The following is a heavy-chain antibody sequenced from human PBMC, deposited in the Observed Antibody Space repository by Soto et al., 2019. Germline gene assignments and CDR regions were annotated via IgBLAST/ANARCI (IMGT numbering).Heavy chain of an antibody. CDR1: SGSMSTYY. D-gene: IGHD7-27*01. J-gene: IGHJ4*02. CDR3: ARETRWGFDY. V-gene: IGHV4-59*01. CDR2: IYSSGST. Sequence: ASETLSLTCTVSSGSMSTYYWGWIRQAPRKELEWIGHIYSSGSTSYNPSLKSRVTISVDTSKNQFSLKLSSVTAADTAVYYCARETRWGFDYWGQGTLVTVSS.